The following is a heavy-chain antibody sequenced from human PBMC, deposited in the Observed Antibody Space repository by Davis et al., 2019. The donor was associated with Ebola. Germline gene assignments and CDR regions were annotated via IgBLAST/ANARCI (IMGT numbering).Heavy chain of an antibody. V-gene: IGHV3-23*01. Sequence: GESLKISCAASGFIFNTYAMSWVRQAPGKGLEWVSTLTGDDDTPYYANSVKGRFTLSRDISKNTVHLQMNGLTVEDTALYYCVKEGDSVGFSVVDYWGQGTLVTVSS. CDR2: LTGDDDTP. J-gene: IGHJ4*02. CDR1: GFIFNTYA. CDR3: VKEGDSVGFSVVDY. D-gene: IGHD5/OR15-5a*01.